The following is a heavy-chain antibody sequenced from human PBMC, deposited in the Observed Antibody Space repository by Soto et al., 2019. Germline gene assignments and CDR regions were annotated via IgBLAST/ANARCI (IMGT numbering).Heavy chain of an antibody. J-gene: IGHJ6*02. CDR1: GGSISSYY. CDR3: ANFGRRTGYYNGVDV. Sequence: QVQLQESGPGLVKPSETLSLNCTVSGGSISSYYWSWIRQPPGKGLEWVGYIYYSGSANYNPSLKIRATISVDTSRKQFSLKLCSVTAADSAVYYCANFGRRTGYYNGVDVWGQGTTVTVSS. CDR2: IYYSGSA. V-gene: IGHV4-59*01. D-gene: IGHD1-1*01.